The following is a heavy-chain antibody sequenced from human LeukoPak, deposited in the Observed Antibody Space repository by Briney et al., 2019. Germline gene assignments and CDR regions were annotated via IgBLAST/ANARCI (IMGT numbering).Heavy chain of an antibody. Sequence: SETLSLACAVSGGSISSSNWWSWVRQSPGKGLEWIGEIYHSGSTNYNPSLKSRVTISVDKSKNQFSLKLTSVTAADTAVYYCARARLPYGSGSYYDYWGQGTLVTVSS. J-gene: IGHJ4*02. CDR2: IYHSGST. V-gene: IGHV4-4*02. CDR3: ARARLPYGSGSYYDY. CDR1: GGSISSSNW. D-gene: IGHD3-10*01.